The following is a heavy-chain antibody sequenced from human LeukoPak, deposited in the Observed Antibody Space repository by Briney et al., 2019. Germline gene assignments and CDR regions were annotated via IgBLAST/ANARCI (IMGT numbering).Heavy chain of an antibody. D-gene: IGHD6-13*01. CDR1: GFTFSSYA. CDR3: AKDRAYSSSWYDGGY. Sequence: HAGGSLRLSCAASGFTFSSYAMSWVRQAPGKGLEWVSAISGGGGSTYYADSVEGRFSISRDNSKNTLYLQMNSLRAEDTAVYYCAKDRAYSSSWYDGGYWGQGTLVTVSS. V-gene: IGHV3-23*01. CDR2: ISGGGGST. J-gene: IGHJ4*02.